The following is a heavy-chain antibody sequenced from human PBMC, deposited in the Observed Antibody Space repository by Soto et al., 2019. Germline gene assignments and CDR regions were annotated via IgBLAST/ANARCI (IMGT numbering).Heavy chain of an antibody. CDR3: ARHLRSCSGGSCYMSPWFDP. CDR2: IDPSDSYT. Sequence: GESLKISCKGSGYSFTSYWISWVRQMPGKGLEWMGRIDPSDSYTNYSPSFQGHVTISADKSISTAYLQWSSLKASDTAMYYCARHLRSCSGGSCYMSPWFDPWGQGTLVTVSS. D-gene: IGHD2-15*01. J-gene: IGHJ5*02. CDR1: GYSFTSYW. V-gene: IGHV5-10-1*01.